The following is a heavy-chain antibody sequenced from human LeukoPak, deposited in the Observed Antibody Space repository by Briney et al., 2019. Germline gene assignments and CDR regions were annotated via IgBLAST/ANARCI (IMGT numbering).Heavy chain of an antibody. Sequence: GGSLRLSCAASGFTLNNYWMNWVSQAPGKGLEWEANIKPDGTEKYDVDSVDGRFTISRDNAKNSLYLQMNSMRAEDTSVYYCARDPHRGGDYDYWGHGTLVTVSS. V-gene: IGHV3-7*03. CDR3: ARDPHRGGDYDY. CDR2: IKPDGTEK. J-gene: IGHJ4*01. CDR1: GFTLNNYW. D-gene: IGHD4-17*01.